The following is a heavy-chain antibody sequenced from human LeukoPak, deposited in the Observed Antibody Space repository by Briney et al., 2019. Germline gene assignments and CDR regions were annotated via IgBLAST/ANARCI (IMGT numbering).Heavy chain of an antibody. D-gene: IGHD2-2*01. J-gene: IGHJ6*03. Sequence: PSETLSLTCTVSGDSISSSSYYWGWIRQPPGKGLEWIGSIYYSGSTYYNPSLKSRVTIFVDTSKNQFSLKLSSVTAADTAVYYCARLSRYYYYMGVWGKGTTVTVSS. CDR3: ARLSRYYYYMGV. CDR2: IYYSGST. V-gene: IGHV4-39*01. CDR1: GDSISSSSYY.